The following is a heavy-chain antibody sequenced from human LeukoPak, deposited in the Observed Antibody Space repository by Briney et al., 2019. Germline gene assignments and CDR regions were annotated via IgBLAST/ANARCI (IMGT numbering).Heavy chain of an antibody. J-gene: IGHJ3*01. CDR2: IRSNPHGGTT. CDR1: GFTLGDYG. CDR3: TRDVRPRGTFDV. D-gene: IGHD5-12*01. V-gene: IGHV3-49*04. Sequence: PGRSLRLSCATSGFTLGDYGLSWVRQAPGKGLEWVGFIRSNPHGGTTHCAASVNGRFTISRDDSKGIAYLQMNSLKTEDTALYYCTRDVRPRGTFDVWGQGTTVTVSS.